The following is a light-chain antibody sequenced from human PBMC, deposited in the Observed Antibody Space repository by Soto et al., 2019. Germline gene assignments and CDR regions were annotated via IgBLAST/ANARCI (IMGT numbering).Light chain of an antibody. Sequence: DIQMTQSPSSLSVSVGDRVTITCRASQDIRNYLAWYQQKPGKVPKLLIYAASTLQSGVPSRFSGSGSGTDFTLTINSLQPEDIATYYCQKYDRAPFTFGPGTNVDFK. CDR1: QDIRNY. J-gene: IGKJ3*01. V-gene: IGKV1-27*01. CDR2: AAS. CDR3: QKYDRAPFT.